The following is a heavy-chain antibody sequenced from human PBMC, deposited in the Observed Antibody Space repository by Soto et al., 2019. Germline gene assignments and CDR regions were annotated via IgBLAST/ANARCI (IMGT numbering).Heavy chain of an antibody. V-gene: IGHV3-30-3*01. CDR2: ISYDGSNK. Sequence: QVQLVESGGGVVQPGRSLRLSCAASGFTFSSYAMHWVRQAPGKGLEWVAVISYDGSNKYYADSVKGRFTISRDNSENTLYVQMNSLRAEDTAVYYCARELGYCSGGSCLDYWGQGTLVTVSS. CDR3: ARELGYCSGGSCLDY. J-gene: IGHJ4*02. CDR1: GFTFSSYA. D-gene: IGHD2-15*01.